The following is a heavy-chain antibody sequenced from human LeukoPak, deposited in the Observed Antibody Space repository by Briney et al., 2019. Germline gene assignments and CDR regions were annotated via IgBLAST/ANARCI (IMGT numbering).Heavy chain of an antibody. CDR2: ISYDGSNK. CDR1: TFTFSDYG. CDR3: AKEGIAAARDAFDI. J-gene: IGHJ3*02. D-gene: IGHD6-13*01. V-gene: IGHV3-30*18. Sequence: GGSLRLSCIGSTFTFSDYGMHWVRQAPGKGLEWVAVISYDGSNKYYADSVKGRFTISRDNSKNTLYLQMNSLRAEDTAVYYCAKEGIAAARDAFDIWGQGTMVTVSS.